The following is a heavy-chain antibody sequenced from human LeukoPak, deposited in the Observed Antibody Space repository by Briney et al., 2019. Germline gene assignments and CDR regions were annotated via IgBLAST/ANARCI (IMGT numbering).Heavy chain of an antibody. J-gene: IGHJ4*02. Sequence: PSETLSLTCAVYGGSFSGYYWSWIRQPPGKGLEWIGEINHSGSTNYNPSLKSRVTISVDTSKNQFSLKLSSVTAADTAVYYCASRLRSLVVVPAAMDYWGQGTLVTVSS. CDR1: GGSFSGYY. CDR3: ASRLRSLVVVPAAMDY. CDR2: INHSGST. D-gene: IGHD2-2*01. V-gene: IGHV4-34*01.